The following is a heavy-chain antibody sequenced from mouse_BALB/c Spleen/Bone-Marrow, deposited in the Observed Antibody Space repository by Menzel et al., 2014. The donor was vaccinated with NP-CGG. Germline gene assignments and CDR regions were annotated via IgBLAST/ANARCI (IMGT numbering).Heavy chain of an antibody. CDR3: ARVGITTVDY. CDR1: GFTFSSYA. D-gene: IGHD1-1*01. Sequence: EVKLQESGGGFVKPGGSLKLSCAASGFTFSSYAMSWVRQTPEKRLEWVASISSGGSTYYPDSVKGRFTISRDNARNILYLQMSSLRSEDTAMYYCARVGITTVDYWGQGTTLTVSS. V-gene: IGHV5-6-5*01. J-gene: IGHJ2*01. CDR2: ISSGGST.